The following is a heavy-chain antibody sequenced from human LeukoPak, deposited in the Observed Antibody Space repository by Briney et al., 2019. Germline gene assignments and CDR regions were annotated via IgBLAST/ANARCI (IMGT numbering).Heavy chain of an antibody. CDR3: ARLGTPPYYYYGMDV. CDR1: GFTFSIYA. CDR2: ISWNSGSI. V-gene: IGHV3-23*01. Sequence: QPGGSLRLSCAASGFTFSIYALAWVRQAPGKGLEWVSGISWNSGSIGYADSVKGRFTISRHNSKNTLYLQMNSLRAEDTAVYYCARLGTPPYYYYGMDVWAKGPRSPSP. J-gene: IGHJ6*02. D-gene: IGHD1-14*01.